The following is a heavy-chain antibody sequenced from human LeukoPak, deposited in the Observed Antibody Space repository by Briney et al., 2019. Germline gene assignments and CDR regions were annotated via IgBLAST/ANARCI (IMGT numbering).Heavy chain of an antibody. CDR2: IGDSGSST. D-gene: IGHD5-18*01. J-gene: IGHJ4*02. CDR3: AIRGYSYGRRADY. Sequence: GGSLRLSCAASGFTFSKYAMSWVRQVPGKGLEWVSSIGDSGSSTYYADSVKGRFTISRDNAKNSLYLQMNSLRAEDTAVYYCAIRGYSYGRRADYWGQGTPVTVSS. CDR1: GFTFSKYA. V-gene: IGHV3-23*01.